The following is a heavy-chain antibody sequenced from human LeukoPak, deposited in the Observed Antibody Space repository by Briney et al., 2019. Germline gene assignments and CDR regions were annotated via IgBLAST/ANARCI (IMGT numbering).Heavy chain of an antibody. CDR2: IRQDGDTK. Sequence: GGSLRLSCAASGFTFNAYWMTWVRQAPGKGLEWVANIRQDGDTKYYVDSVKGRFTISRDNAMNSLYLQMNSLRAEDTAIYYCARSLPYGTTWYGRSDFWGQGTLVTVSS. D-gene: IGHD6-13*01. V-gene: IGHV3-7*03. J-gene: IGHJ4*02. CDR1: GFTFNAYW. CDR3: ARSLPYGTTWYGRSDF.